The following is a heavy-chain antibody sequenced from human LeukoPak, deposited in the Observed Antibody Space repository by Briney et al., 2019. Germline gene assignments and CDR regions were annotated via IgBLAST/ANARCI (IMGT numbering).Heavy chain of an antibody. CDR2: INPSGTTT. Sequence: GASVKVSCKASGYTFTTHYMHWVRQAPGQGLEWMGVINPSGTTTNYAQKFRGRVTMTMDLSTSTDYMELSSLRSDDTAVYFCARDNSVGDYAWWFDPWGQGTLVTVSS. J-gene: IGHJ5*02. CDR1: GYTFTTHY. D-gene: IGHD1-26*01. V-gene: IGHV1-46*01. CDR3: ARDNSVGDYAWWFDP.